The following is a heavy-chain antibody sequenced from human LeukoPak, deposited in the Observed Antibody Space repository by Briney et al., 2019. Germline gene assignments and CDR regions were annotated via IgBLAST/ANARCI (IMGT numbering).Heavy chain of an antibody. CDR3: ARDGPYDSRTFDI. Sequence: PSETLSLTCTVSGGSISSYYWSWIRQPPGKGLEWIGYIYYSGSTNYNPSLKSRVTISVDTSKNQFSLKLSSVTAADTAVYYCARDGPYDSRTFDIWGQGTMVTVS. V-gene: IGHV4-59*01. CDR2: IYYSGST. D-gene: IGHD3-16*01. CDR1: GGSISSYY. J-gene: IGHJ3*02.